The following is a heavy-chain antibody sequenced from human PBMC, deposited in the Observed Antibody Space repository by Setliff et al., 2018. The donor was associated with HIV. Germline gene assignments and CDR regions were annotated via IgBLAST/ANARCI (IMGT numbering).Heavy chain of an antibody. CDR2: ISSNGYYI. CDR1: GFTFSTYT. J-gene: IGHJ4*02. D-gene: IGHD5-18*01. Sequence: KPGGSLRLSCAASGFTFSTYTMNWVRQAPGKGLEWVSSISSNGYYIYYADSVKGRFTISRDNAKNSLYLQLNSLRAEDTAIYFCARDDGGYTFGVFFDYWGRGTPVTVSS. V-gene: IGHV3-21*01. CDR3: ARDDGGYTFGVFFDY.